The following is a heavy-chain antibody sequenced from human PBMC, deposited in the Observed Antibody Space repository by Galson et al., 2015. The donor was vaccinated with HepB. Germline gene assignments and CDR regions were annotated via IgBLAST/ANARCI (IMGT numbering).Heavy chain of an antibody. D-gene: IGHD6-19*01. CDR1: GFTFSDYY. J-gene: IGHJ4*02. V-gene: IGHV3-11*01. Sequence: SLRLSCAASGFTFSDYYMSWIRQAPGKGLEWVSYISSSGSTIYYADSVKGRFTISRDNAKNSLYLQMNSLRAEDTAVYYCARDLTSSPSSGWSPGYWGQGTLVTVSS. CDR2: ISSSGSTI. CDR3: ARDLTSSPSSGWSPGY.